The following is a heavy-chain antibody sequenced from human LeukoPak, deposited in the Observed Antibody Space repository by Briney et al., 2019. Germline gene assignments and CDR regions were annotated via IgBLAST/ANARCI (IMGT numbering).Heavy chain of an antibody. J-gene: IGHJ6*02. CDR3: AKDLITGTTDYYYGMDV. V-gene: IGHV3-21*04. CDR2: ISSSMISI. Sequence: GGSLRLSCASSGFTFRRYDMNWVRQAPGKGLEWVSFISSSMISIHYADSVQGRFTISRDNSKNTLYLQMNSLRAEDTAVYYCAKDLITGTTDYYYGMDVWGQGTTVTVSS. D-gene: IGHD1-7*01. CDR1: GFTFRRYD.